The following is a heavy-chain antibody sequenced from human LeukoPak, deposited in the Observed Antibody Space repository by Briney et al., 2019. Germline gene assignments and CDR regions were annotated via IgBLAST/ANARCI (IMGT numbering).Heavy chain of an antibody. V-gene: IGHV3-30-3*01. D-gene: IGHD1-14*01. CDR1: GFTFSSYA. CDR2: ISYDGSNK. CDR3: ARSPLFKRDQPYYFDY. Sequence: PGGSLRLSCAASGFTFSSYAMRWVRQAPGKGLEWVAVISYDGSNKYYADSVKGRFTISRDNSKNTLYLQMNSLRAEDTAVYYCARSPLFKRDQPYYFDYWGQGTLVTVSS. J-gene: IGHJ4*02.